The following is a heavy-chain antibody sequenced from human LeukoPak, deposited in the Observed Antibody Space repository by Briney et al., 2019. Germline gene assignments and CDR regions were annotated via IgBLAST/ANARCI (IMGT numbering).Heavy chain of an antibody. CDR1: GYTFISYG. J-gene: IGHJ4*02. D-gene: IGHD3-22*01. Sequence: ASVKVSCKASGYTFISYGISWVRQAPGQGLEWMGWISAYSADTKYARKLQGRVTMTTDTSTSTVYMELRSLRSDDTAVYYCARDAYYDSSGYYYYFDYWGQGTLVTVSS. CDR3: ARDAYYDSSGYYYYFDY. V-gene: IGHV1-18*01. CDR2: ISAYSADT.